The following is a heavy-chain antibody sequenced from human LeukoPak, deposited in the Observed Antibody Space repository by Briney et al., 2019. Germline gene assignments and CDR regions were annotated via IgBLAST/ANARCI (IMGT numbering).Heavy chain of an antibody. D-gene: IGHD1-1*01. CDR2: IYYSGST. J-gene: IGHJ3*02. CDR3: ARHSISLVWNQDAFDI. V-gene: IGHV4-39*01. CDR1: GGSISSSSYY. Sequence: KPSETLSLTCTVSGGSISSSSYYWAWIRQPPGKGLEWIGSIYYSGSTYYNPSLKSRVTISVDTSKNQFSLKLSSVTAADTAVYYSARHSISLVWNQDAFDIWGQGTMVTVSS.